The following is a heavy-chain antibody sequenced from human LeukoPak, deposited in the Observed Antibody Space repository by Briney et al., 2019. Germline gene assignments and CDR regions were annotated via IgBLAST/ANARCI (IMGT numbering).Heavy chain of an antibody. CDR1: GCIFTTYW. D-gene: IGHD2-15*01. Sequence: GESLKISCKGSGCIFTTYWIGWVRQMPGKGLEWMGIIYPGDSDTRYSPSFQGQVTISADKSLSTAYLQWSSLKPSDTAMYYCARRGYCSGGSCYSAPLDYWGQGTLVTVSS. J-gene: IGHJ4*02. CDR2: IYPGDSDT. V-gene: IGHV5-51*01. CDR3: ARRGYCSGGSCYSAPLDY.